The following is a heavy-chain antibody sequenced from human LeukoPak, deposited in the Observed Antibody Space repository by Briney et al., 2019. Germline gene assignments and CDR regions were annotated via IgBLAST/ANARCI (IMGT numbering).Heavy chain of an antibody. J-gene: IGHJ4*02. V-gene: IGHV4-61*02. CDR3: ARVQFGAAGSFDC. Sequence: SQTLSLTCTVSGGSISSDTYYWSWIRQPAGKGLEWIGRIFTSGRTDYNPSLRSRVAMSVDTSKNQFSLQLSSVTAADTAVYFCARVQFGAAGSFDCWGQRTLVTVSS. CDR2: IFTSGRT. CDR1: GGSISSDTYY. D-gene: IGHD6-19*01.